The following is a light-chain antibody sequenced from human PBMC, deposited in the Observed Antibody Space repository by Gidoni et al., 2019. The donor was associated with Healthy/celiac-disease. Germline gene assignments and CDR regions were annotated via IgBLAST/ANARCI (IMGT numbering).Light chain of an antibody. V-gene: IGKV1-39*01. Sequence: DIQMTQSPSSLSASVGDRVTITCRASQSISSYLNWYQQKPGKAPKLLSYAASSLQSGVPSSFSGSGSGTDFTLTIGSLQPEDFATYYCQQSYSTLYTFGQGTKLEIK. J-gene: IGKJ2*01. CDR1: QSISSY. CDR2: AAS. CDR3: QQSYSTLYT.